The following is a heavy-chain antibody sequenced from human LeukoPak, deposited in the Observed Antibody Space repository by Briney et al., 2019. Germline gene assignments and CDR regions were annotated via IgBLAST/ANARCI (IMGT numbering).Heavy chain of an antibody. Sequence: GASVKVSCKASGYTFTSYGISWVRQAPGQGLEWMGWISAYNGNTNYAQKLQGRVTMTTDTSPRTAYTELRSLRCAQPPGYCRARADPSYFDTWGEGTLVTVSS. CDR1: GYTFTSYG. CDR3: ARADPSYFDT. V-gene: IGHV1-18*01. CDR2: ISAYNGNT. J-gene: IGHJ4*02.